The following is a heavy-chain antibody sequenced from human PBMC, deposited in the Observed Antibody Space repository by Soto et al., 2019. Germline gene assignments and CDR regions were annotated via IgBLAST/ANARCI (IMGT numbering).Heavy chain of an antibody. Sequence: EVQLVESGGGLVQPGGSLRLSCAASGFIFSNSWMSWVRQAPGKGLEWVANIKEGGSEKYYVDSVKGLFTISRDNVKNVMYLQRESVRAEDTAVYKCVRSGRHSFDYCGQGTLVTVSS. CDR1: GFIFSNSW. D-gene: IGHD1-26*01. CDR2: IKEGGSEK. V-gene: IGHV3-7*05. CDR3: VRSGRHSFDY. J-gene: IGHJ4*02.